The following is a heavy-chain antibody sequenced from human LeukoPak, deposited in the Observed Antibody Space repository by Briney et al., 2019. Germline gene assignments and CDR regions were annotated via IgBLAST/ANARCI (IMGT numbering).Heavy chain of an antibody. CDR3: ARGRGRIIDY. CDR1: GGTFSSYA. V-gene: IGHV1-8*02. CDR2: MNPNSGNT. Sequence: GASVKVSCKASGGTFSSYAISWVRQATGQGLEWMGWMNPNSGNTGYAQKFQGRVTMTRNTSISTAYMELSSLRSEDTAVYYCARGRGRIIDYWGQGTLVTVSS. D-gene: IGHD3-16*01. J-gene: IGHJ4*02.